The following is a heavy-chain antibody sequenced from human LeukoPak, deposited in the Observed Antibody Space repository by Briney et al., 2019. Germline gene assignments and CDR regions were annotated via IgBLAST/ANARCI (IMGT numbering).Heavy chain of an antibody. CDR2: INSYNGNT. J-gene: IGHJ4*02. D-gene: IGHD3-22*01. CDR1: GYTFTSYG. CDR3: ARDGYYYDSSGYSYGFDY. Sequence: GASVKVSCKASGYTFTSYGISWVRQAPGQGLERMGWINSYNGNTNYAQKLQGRVTMTTDTSTSTAYMELRSLRSDDTAVYYCARDGYYYDSSGYSYGFDYWGQGTLVTVSS. V-gene: IGHV1-18*01.